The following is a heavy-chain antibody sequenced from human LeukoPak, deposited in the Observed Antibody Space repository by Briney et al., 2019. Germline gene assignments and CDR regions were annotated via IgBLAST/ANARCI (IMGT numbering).Heavy chain of an antibody. Sequence: GGSLRLSCVVSGFTFSTSAMGWVRQAPGKGLEWVSGISESGGSTYYADSVKGRFTSSRDNSKNTLYLQMNSLRVEDTAVYYWARGVTASRYFYYGLDVWGLGTTVTVSS. CDR1: GFTFSTSA. V-gene: IGHV3-23*01. J-gene: IGHJ6*02. CDR3: ARGVTASRYFYYGLDV. CDR2: ISESGGST. D-gene: IGHD2-21*02.